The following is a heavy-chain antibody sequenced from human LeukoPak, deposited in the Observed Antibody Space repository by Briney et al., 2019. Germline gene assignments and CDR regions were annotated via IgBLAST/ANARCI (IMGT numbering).Heavy chain of an antibody. CDR2: VYYSGNT. CDR1: GGSVGSGNYY. D-gene: IGHD3-22*01. CDR3: ARDRSTGYYDSSGYYYKYSDS. Sequence: PSETLSLTCTVSGGSVGSGNYYWSWIRQPPGKRLEWIGYVYYSGNTNYNPSLKSRVTISIDTSKNQFSLKLSSATAADTAIYYCARDRSTGYYDSSGYYYKYSDSWGQGTLVTVSS. V-gene: IGHV4-61*01. J-gene: IGHJ4*02.